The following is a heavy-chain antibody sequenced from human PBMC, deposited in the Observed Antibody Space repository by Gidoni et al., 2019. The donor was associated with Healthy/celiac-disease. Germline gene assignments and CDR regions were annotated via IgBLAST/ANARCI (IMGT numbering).Heavy chain of an antibody. V-gene: IGHV3-23*01. Sequence: EVQLLESGGGLVQPGGSLRLYCSASGFTFSSYAMSWVRQAPGKGLEWVSVISGSGGSTYYADSVKGRFTISRDNSKNTLYLQMNSLRAEDTAVYYCAKTAVAGTFFDYWGQGTLVTVSS. D-gene: IGHD6-19*01. CDR3: AKTAVAGTFFDY. J-gene: IGHJ4*02. CDR2: ISGSGGST. CDR1: GFTFSSYA.